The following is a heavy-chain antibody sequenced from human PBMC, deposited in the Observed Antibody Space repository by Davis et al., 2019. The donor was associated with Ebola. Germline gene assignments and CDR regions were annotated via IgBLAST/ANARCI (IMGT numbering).Heavy chain of an antibody. CDR3: AKQGFQANWFDR. J-gene: IGHJ5*02. V-gene: IGHV5-51*01. CDR1: GYTFSHYW. D-gene: IGHD6-13*01. Sequence: GESLKISCQGSGYTFSHYWVAWVRQMPGKGLEWMGTIYPGDSTASYSLSFEGQVTFSADKSVTTAYLHWSSLTASDSAMYYCAKQGFQANWFDRWGQGTLVTVSS. CDR2: IYPGDSTA.